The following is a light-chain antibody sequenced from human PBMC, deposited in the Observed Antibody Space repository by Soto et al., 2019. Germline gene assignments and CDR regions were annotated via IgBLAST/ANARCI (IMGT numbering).Light chain of an antibody. Sequence: TVLTQYPGTLSLSPGERATLSCRASQSVSSNYLTWYQQKPGQAPRLLIYGASSRATGIPNRFSGSGSGTDFTLTISRLEPEDFAVYYCQQYGNSPQTFGQGTKVDIK. CDR1: QSVSSNY. CDR2: GAS. V-gene: IGKV3-20*01. CDR3: QQYGNSPQT. J-gene: IGKJ1*01.